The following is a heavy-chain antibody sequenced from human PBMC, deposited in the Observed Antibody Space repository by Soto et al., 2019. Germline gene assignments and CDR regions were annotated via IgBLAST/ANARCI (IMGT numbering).Heavy chain of an antibody. J-gene: IGHJ5*02. CDR3: ARCRGFSSSWYGWLSDWFDP. CDR2: INHSGST. CDR1: GGSFSGYY. Sequence: QVQLQQWGAGLLKPSETLSLTCADYGGSFSGYYWSRIRQPPGKGLEWIGEINHSGSTNYNPSLKSRVTISVDTSKNQCSLKLSSVTAADTAVYYCARCRGFSSSWYGWLSDWFDPWGQGTLVSVSS. V-gene: IGHV4-34*01. D-gene: IGHD6-13*01.